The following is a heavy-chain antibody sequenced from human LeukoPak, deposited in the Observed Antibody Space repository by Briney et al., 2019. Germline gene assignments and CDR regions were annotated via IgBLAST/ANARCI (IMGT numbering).Heavy chain of an antibody. CDR2: IWYDGSNK. CDR3: ARERGMVGYDY. D-gene: IGHD3-10*01. CDR1: GFTFSSYG. J-gene: IGHJ4*02. Sequence: SGGSLRLSCAASGFTFSSYGMHWVRQAPGKGLEWVAVIWYDGSNKYYADSVKGRFTIFRDNSKNTLYLQMNSLRAEDTAVYYCARERGMVGYDYWGQGTLVTVSS. V-gene: IGHV3-33*01.